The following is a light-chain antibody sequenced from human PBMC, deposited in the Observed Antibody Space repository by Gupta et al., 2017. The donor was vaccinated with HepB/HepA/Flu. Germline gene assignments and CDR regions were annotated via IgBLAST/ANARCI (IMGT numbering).Light chain of an antibody. CDR1: QNIRTS. CDR3: QQRNRWPRT. Sequence: EIVLTQSPATLALSPGERVALSCRASQNIRTSLAWYQHKPGQAPRLLIHDVSNRATGVPARFGGSGSGTXFTLAIXSLEPEDFAVYYCQQRNRWPRTFGXGTKVEI. J-gene: IGKJ1*01. CDR2: DVS. V-gene: IGKV3-11*01.